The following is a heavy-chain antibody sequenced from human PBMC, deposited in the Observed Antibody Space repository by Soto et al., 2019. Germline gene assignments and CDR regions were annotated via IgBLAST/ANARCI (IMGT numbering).Heavy chain of an antibody. Sequence: GGSLRLSCAASRFTFSSYAMSWVRQAPGKGLEWVSAMSGSGGSTYYADSVKGRFTISRDNSKNTLYLQMNSLRAEDTAVYYCAKETPVVVAATGWFDPWGQGTLVTVSS. CDR2: MSGSGGST. D-gene: IGHD2-15*01. V-gene: IGHV3-23*01. J-gene: IGHJ5*02. CDR3: AKETPVVVAATGWFDP. CDR1: RFTFSSYA.